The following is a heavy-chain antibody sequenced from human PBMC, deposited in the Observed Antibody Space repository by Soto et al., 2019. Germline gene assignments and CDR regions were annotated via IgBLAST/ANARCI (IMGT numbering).Heavy chain of an antibody. CDR1: GGFVNSDTHS. D-gene: IGHD2-2*01. V-gene: IGHV4-61*01. CDR3: ARFVRSCSATTCSTRADV. Sequence: TSETLSLTCTVSGGFVNSDTHSWSWIRQTPGKRLEWIGFIYSGRSTKNPSLRSRVTMSVDTSKNQFSLKLRSVIVADTAVYHCARFVRSCSATTCSTRADVWGQGITVTVSS. CDR2: IYSGRST. J-gene: IGHJ6*02.